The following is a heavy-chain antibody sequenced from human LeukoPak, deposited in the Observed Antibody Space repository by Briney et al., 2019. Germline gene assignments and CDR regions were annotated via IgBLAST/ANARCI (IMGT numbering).Heavy chain of an antibody. V-gene: IGHV1-2*06. CDR3: AREGSRDGYNSAFDI. Sequence: ASVKVSCKASGYTFTGYYMHWVRQAPGQGLEWMGRINPNSGGTNYAQKFQGRVTMTWDTSISTAYMELSRLRSDDTAVYYCAREGSRDGYNSAFDIWGQGTMVTVSS. CDR2: INPNSGGT. D-gene: IGHD5-24*01. CDR1: GYTFTGYY. J-gene: IGHJ3*02.